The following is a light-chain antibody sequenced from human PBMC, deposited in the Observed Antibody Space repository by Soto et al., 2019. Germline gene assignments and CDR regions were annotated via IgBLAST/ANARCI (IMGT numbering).Light chain of an antibody. V-gene: IGLV2-8*01. CDR2: EVT. CDR3: SSYAGSNNFGV. Sequence: QSVLTQPPSASGSPGQSVTISCTGTSTDVGGYDFVSWYQQHPGKAPKVMIYEVTKRPSGVPDRFSGSKSGNTATLTVSGLRPEDEADYYCSSYAGSNNFGVFGGGTKLTVL. J-gene: IGLJ3*02. CDR1: STDVGGYDF.